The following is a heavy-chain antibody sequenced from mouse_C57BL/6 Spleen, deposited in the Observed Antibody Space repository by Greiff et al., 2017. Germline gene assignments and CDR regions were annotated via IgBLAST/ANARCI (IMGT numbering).Heavy chain of an antibody. CDR1: GFTFSDYY. CDR3: ARQRERAMDY. CDR2: ISNGGGST. V-gene: IGHV5-12*01. J-gene: IGHJ4*01. Sequence: EVQRVESGGGLVQPGGSLKLSCAASGFTFSDYYMYWVRQTPEKRLEWVAYISNGGGSTYYPDTVKGRFTISRDNAKNTLYLQMSRLKSEDTAMYYCARQRERAMDYWGQGTSVTVSS.